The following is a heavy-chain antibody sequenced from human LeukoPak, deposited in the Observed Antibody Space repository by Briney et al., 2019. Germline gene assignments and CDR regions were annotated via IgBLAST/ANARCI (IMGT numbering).Heavy chain of an antibody. Sequence: GGSLRLSCAASGFALRSYSVTWVRQAPGKGLEWVSAISGSGGSTYYADSVKGRFTISRDNSKNTLYLQMNSLRAEDTAVYYCAKSGGYSRNRPHYYYYMDVWGKGTTVTVSS. CDR1: GFALRSYS. V-gene: IGHV3-23*01. J-gene: IGHJ6*03. CDR2: ISGSGGST. CDR3: AKSGGYSRNRPHYYYYMDV. D-gene: IGHD3-10*01.